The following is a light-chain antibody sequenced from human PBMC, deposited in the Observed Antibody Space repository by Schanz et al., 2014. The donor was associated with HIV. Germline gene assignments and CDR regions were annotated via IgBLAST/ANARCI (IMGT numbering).Light chain of an antibody. CDR3: QQYSTYPYT. Sequence: EIVLTQSPATLSLSPGERATLSCRASQSVSSYLAWYQQKPGQAPRLLIYDASNRATGIPARFSGSGSGTDFTLTISSLEPEDFAIYYCQQYSTYPYTFGQGTKLDIQ. CDR2: DAS. V-gene: IGKV3-11*01. J-gene: IGKJ2*01. CDR1: QSVSSY.